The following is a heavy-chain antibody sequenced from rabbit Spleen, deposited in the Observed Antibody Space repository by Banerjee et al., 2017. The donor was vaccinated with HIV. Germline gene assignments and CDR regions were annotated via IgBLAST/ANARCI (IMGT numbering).Heavy chain of an antibody. CDR1: GFSFSDKAV. CDR2: INAATGKP. V-gene: IGHV1S45*01. J-gene: IGHJ3*01. CDR3: ARDLVGVIGWNFYL. Sequence: QEQLEESGGGLVQPEGSLQLSCTASGFSFSDKAVMCWVRQAPGKGLEWIACINAATGKPVYATGAKGRFTISRTSSTTVTLRMTSLTAADRAAYFCARDLVGVIGWNFYLWGQGTLVTVS. D-gene: IGHD1-1*01.